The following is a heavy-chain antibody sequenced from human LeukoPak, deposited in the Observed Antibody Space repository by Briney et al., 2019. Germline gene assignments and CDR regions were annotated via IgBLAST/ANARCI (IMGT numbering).Heavy chain of an antibody. Sequence: SETLSLTCTVSGGSISSYYWSWIRQSPGKGLECIGYIYYSGSTNYNPSLKSRVTISVDTSKNQFSLKLRSVTAADTAVYYCAREAPISDSGNYYKSLGYWGQGTLVTVSS. CDR1: GGSISSYY. D-gene: IGHD3-10*01. J-gene: IGHJ4*02. CDR3: AREAPISDSGNYYKSLGY. CDR2: IYYSGST. V-gene: IGHV4-59*12.